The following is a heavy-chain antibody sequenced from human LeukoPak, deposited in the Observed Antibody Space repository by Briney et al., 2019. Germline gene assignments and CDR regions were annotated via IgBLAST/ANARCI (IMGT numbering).Heavy chain of an antibody. CDR2: INPNSGGT. Sequence: ASVKVSCKASGYTFTSYYMHWVRQAPGQGLEWMGWINPNSGGTNYAQKFQGWVTMTRDTSISTAYMELSRLRSDDTAVYYCARVLTNYYGMDVWGQGTTVTVSS. CDR1: GYTFTSYY. D-gene: IGHD3-9*01. CDR3: ARVLTNYYGMDV. J-gene: IGHJ6*02. V-gene: IGHV1-2*04.